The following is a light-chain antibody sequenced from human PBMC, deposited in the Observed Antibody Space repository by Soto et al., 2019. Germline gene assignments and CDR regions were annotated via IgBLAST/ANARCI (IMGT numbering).Light chain of an antibody. J-gene: IGKJ4*01. Sequence: EIVLTQSPGTLSLSPGERATLSCRASQSVTSTYLAWHQQKPGQAPRLLIYGASNRATGIPDRFTGSGSGTGFTLTISRLEPEDFAVYYCQQYGSSPLTFGGGTKVEIK. CDR2: GAS. V-gene: IGKV3-20*01. CDR3: QQYGSSPLT. CDR1: QSVTSTY.